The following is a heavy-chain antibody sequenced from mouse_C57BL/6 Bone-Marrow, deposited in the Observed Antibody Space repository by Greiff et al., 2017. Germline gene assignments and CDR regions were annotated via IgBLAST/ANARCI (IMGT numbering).Heavy chain of an antibody. CDR2: INPSNGGT. Sequence: QVQLQQPGTELVKPGASVKLSCKASGYTFTSYWMHWVKQRPGQGLEWIGNINPSNGGTNYNEKFKSKATLTVDKSSSTAYMQISSLTSEDSAVYYGARNGRLRAWFAYWGQGTLVTVSA. CDR1: GYTFTSYW. D-gene: IGHD2-4*01. CDR3: ARNGRLRAWFAY. V-gene: IGHV1-53*01. J-gene: IGHJ3*01.